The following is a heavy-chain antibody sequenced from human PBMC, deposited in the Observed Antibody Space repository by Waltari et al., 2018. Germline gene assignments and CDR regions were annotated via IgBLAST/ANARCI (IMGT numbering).Heavy chain of an antibody. D-gene: IGHD3-10*01. CDR1: GGTFSSYA. J-gene: IGHJ4*02. CDR3: AREYDYGGTIDY. V-gene: IGHV1-69*05. Sequence: QVQLVQSGAEVKKPGSSVKVSCKASGGTFSSYAIRWVRQAPGQGLAWMGGIIPIFGTANYAQKFQGRVTITTDESTSTAYMELSSLRSEDTAVYYCAREYDYGGTIDYWGQGTLVTVSS. CDR2: IIPIFGTA.